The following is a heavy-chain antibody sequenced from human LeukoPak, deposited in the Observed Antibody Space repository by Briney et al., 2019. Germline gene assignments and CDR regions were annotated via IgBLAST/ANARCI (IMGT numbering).Heavy chain of an antibody. J-gene: IGHJ4*02. CDR2: ISSSSSYI. Sequence: GGSLRLSCAASGFTFGSYSMNWVRQAPGKGLEWVSSISSSSSYIYYADSVKGRFTISRDNAKNSLYLQMNSLRAEDTAVYYCAKDISTSQYSYFDFWAQGTLVTVSS. CDR3: AKDISTSQYSYFDF. CDR1: GFTFGSYS. V-gene: IGHV3-21*04. D-gene: IGHD3-9*01.